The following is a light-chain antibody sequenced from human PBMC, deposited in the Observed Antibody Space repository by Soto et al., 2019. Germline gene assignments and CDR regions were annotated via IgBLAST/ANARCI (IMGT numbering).Light chain of an antibody. Sequence: QSALTKPAAVSGSPGQSITISCTGTHRDIGHYNYVSWYQHVPGKAPKLLIYDVGSRPSGVSSRFSGSKSGNTASLAISGLQPEDEADYYCNSYREDHPRFYVFGTGTKLTVL. CDR3: NSYREDHPRFYV. CDR1: HRDIGHYNY. CDR2: DVG. J-gene: IGLJ1*01. V-gene: IGLV2-14*03.